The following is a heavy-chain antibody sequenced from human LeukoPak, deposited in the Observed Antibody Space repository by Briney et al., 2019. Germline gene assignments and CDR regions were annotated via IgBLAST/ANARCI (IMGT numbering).Heavy chain of an antibody. D-gene: IGHD3-3*01. CDR3: ARDLSPHYDFWSGYFTYYYYGMDV. V-gene: IGHV3-48*01. CDR1: GFAFSSYS. J-gene: IGHJ6*02. Sequence: GGSLRLSCAASGFAFSSYSMNWVRQAPGKGLEWVSYISSSSSTIYYADSVKGRFTISRDNAKNSLYLQMNSLRAEDTAVYYCARDLSPHYDFWSGYFTYYYYGMDVWGQGTTVTVSS. CDR2: ISSSSSTI.